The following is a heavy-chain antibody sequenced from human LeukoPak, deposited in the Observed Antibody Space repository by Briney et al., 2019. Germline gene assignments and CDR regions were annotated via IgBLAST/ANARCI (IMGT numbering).Heavy chain of an antibody. CDR3: ARDPYDSIGYGAFDI. V-gene: IGHV3-7*01. J-gene: IGHJ3*02. CDR2: INRDGSGK. Sequence: SGGSLRLSCAASGFTFSSYWMTWVRQAPGKGLEWVANINRDGSGKEHVDPAKGRFTVSRDNAHNSLYLQMDRLRVEDTAVYYCARDPYDSIGYGAFDIWGQGTMVTVSS. CDR1: GFTFSSYW. D-gene: IGHD3-22*01.